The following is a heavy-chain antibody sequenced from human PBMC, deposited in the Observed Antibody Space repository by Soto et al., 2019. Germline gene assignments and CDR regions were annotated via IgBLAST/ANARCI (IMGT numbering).Heavy chain of an antibody. V-gene: IGHV3-30*03. D-gene: IGHD1-26*01. CDR3: ARSPQPTRGIHWYFAL. CDR2: ISYDGINK. Sequence: GSLRLSCAASGFTFNTYGMHWVRQAPGKGLEWVAAISYDGINKYYVDSVKGRFTISRDNSKNTLYVQMNSLRAEDTALYYCARSPQPTRGIHWYFALWGRDILVTVSS. J-gene: IGHJ2*01. CDR1: GFTFNTYG.